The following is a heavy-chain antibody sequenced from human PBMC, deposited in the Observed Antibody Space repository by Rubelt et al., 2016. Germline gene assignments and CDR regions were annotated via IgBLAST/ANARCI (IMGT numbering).Heavy chain of an antibody. Sequence: EVQLVESGGGLVQPGRSLRLSCAASGFTFDDYALHWVRKAPGKGLEWVSGISWNSVSIGYADSVKGRFTISRDNAKNSLYLQMNSLRAEDTSLYYCAKGILRWSVGYGMDVWGQGTTVTVSS. CDR2: ISWNSVSI. CDR3: AKGILRWSVGYGMDV. V-gene: IGHV3-9*01. CDR1: GFTFDDYA. D-gene: IGHD4-23*01. J-gene: IGHJ6*02.